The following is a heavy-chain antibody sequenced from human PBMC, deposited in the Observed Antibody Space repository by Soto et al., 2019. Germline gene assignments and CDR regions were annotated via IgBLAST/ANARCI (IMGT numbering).Heavy chain of an antibody. Sequence: QVQLVESGGGVVQPGRSLRLSCAASGFTFSSYAMHWVRQAPGKGLEWVAVISYDGSNKYYADSVKGRFTISRDNSKNTLYLQMNSLRAEDTAVYYCAREPRFGYSGYDLYYFDYWGQGTLVTVSS. D-gene: IGHD5-12*01. CDR3: AREPRFGYSGYDLYYFDY. V-gene: IGHV3-30-3*01. CDR2: ISYDGSNK. CDR1: GFTFSSYA. J-gene: IGHJ4*02.